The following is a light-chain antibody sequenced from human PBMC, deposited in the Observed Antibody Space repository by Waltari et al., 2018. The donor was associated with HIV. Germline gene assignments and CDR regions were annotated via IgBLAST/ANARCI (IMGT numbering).Light chain of an antibody. CDR2: EVS. Sequence: QSALTQPPSASGSPGQSVTISCTGTSSDVGGYNYVSWYQHHPGKAPKLMIYEVSERPSGVPDRFSGSRSGNTASLTVSGLQAEDEADYFCSSYAGSSTFVVFGGGTKLTVL. J-gene: IGLJ2*01. V-gene: IGLV2-8*01. CDR1: SSDVGGYNY. CDR3: SSYAGSSTFVV.